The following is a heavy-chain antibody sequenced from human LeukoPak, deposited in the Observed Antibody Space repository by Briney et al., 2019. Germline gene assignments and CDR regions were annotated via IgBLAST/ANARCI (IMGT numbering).Heavy chain of an antibody. V-gene: IGHV4-34*01. CDR2: INHSGST. Sequence: SETLSLTCAVYGGSFSGYYWSWIRQPPGKGLEWMGEINHSGSTNYNPSLKSRVTISVDTSKNQFSLKLSSVTAADTAVYYCARGRIVVVPAAMAYYYYGMDVWGKGTTVTVSS. CDR3: ARGRIVVVPAAMAYYYYGMDV. J-gene: IGHJ6*04. D-gene: IGHD2-2*01. CDR1: GGSFSGYY.